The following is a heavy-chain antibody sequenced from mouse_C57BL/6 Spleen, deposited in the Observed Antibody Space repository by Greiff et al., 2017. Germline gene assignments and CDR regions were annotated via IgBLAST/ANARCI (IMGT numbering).Heavy chain of an antibody. Sequence: EVQLVESGGGLVKPGGSLKLSCAASGFTFSDYGMHWVRQAPEKGLEWVAYISSGSSTIYYADTVKGRFTISRDNAKNTLCLQLTSLRSEDTAMYYCARGDWYFDVWGTGTTVTVSS. CDR1: GFTFSDYG. CDR2: ISSGSSTI. V-gene: IGHV5-17*01. CDR3: ARGDWYFDV. J-gene: IGHJ1*03.